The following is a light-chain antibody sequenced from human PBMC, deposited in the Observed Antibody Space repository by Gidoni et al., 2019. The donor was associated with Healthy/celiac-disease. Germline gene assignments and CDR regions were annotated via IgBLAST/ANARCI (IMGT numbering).Light chain of an antibody. CDR1: QSISDW. CDR2: KAS. CDR3: QHYGSLWT. J-gene: IGKJ1*01. Sequence: IQMTQSPSTLSASVGDRVTITCRASQSISDWLAWYQQKPGEAPNLLIYKASRLESGVPSRFSGSGSGTEFALTISSLQPNDLATYYCQHYGSLWTFGQGTKMEIK. V-gene: IGKV1-5*03.